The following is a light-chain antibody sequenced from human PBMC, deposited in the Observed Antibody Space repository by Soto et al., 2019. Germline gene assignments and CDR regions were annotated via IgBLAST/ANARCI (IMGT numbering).Light chain of an antibody. Sequence: EIVLTQSPATLSLSPGERATLSCRASQSVTTYLSWYQQKPGQAPRLLIYDASNRATDIPARFSGSGSGTDLTLTISSLEPEDFAVYYCQHRGNWPRTFGQGTKLEIK. CDR3: QHRGNWPRT. V-gene: IGKV3-11*01. J-gene: IGKJ2*01. CDR1: QSVTTY. CDR2: DAS.